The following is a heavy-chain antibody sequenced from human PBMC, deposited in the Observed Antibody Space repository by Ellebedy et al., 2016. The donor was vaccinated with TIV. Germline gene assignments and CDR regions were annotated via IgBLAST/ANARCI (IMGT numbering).Heavy chain of an antibody. V-gene: IGHV3-53*04. J-gene: IGHJ4*02. D-gene: IGHD3-3*01. CDR1: GFTVSASY. CDR2: IYSVGST. CDR3: ASPGYYGPFDH. Sequence: GESLKISCEASGFTVSASYLSWVRQAPGKGLEWVSTIYSVGSTNYADSVKGRFTISRHSSKNMLYLQMNALRLEDTAVYYCASPGYYGPFDHWGRGTLVTVSS.